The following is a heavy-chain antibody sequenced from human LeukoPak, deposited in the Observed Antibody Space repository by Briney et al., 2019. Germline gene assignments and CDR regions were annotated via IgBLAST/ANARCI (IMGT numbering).Heavy chain of an antibody. D-gene: IGHD5-12*01. Sequence: SETLSLTCTASGDSTSSSTYYWDWIRQAPGKGLEWIGNIYDSGTTRYNPSLKSRVTISGDTSKNQFSLKLNSVTAADTAIYYCATHRRSGSGGSENAFEIWGQGTMVTVSS. CDR3: ATHRRSGSGGSENAFEI. CDR1: GDSTSSSTYY. CDR2: IYDSGTT. J-gene: IGHJ3*02. V-gene: IGHV4-39*01.